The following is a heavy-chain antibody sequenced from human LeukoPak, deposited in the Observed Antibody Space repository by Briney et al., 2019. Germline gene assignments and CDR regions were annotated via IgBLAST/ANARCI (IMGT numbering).Heavy chain of an antibody. CDR2: ISSSSYI. D-gene: IGHD6-13*01. CDR1: GFTFSSYS. CDR3: ARDKGIGIAAAGLFDY. Sequence: GGSLRLSCAASGFTFSSYSMDWVRQAPGKGLEWVSSISSSSYIYYADSVKGRFTISRDNAKNSLYLQMNSLRAEDTAVYYCARDKGIGIAAAGLFDYWGQGTLVTVSS. V-gene: IGHV3-21*01. J-gene: IGHJ4*02.